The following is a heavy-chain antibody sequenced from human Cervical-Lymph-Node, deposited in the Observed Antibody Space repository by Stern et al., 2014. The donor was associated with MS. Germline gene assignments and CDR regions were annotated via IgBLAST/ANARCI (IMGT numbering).Heavy chain of an antibody. CDR3: ARVVGSMAYFYGMDV. Sequence: EVQLVQSGAEVKKPGESLKISCKGSGYRFTSYWIGWVRQMPGKGLEWMGIIYPGDSDTRYSPSFQGQVTISADKSINTAYLQWSSLKASDTATFYCARVVGSMAYFYGMDVWGQGTTVTVSS. J-gene: IGHJ6*02. CDR1: GYRFTSYW. CDR2: IYPGDSDT. D-gene: IGHD2-15*01. V-gene: IGHV5-51*03.